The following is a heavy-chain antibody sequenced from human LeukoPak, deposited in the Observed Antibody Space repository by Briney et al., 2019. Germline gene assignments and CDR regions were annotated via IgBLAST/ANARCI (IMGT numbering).Heavy chain of an antibody. V-gene: IGHV4-34*01. CDR3: ARDSMVPGVITTRWFDP. CDR2: INHSGST. Sequence: PSETLSLTCAVYGGSFSGYYWSWIRQPPGKGLEWIGEINHSGSTNYNPSLKSRVTISVDTSKNQFSLKLTSMTAADTAVYYCARDSMVPGVITTRWFDPWGQGTLVTVSS. CDR1: GGSFSGYY. J-gene: IGHJ5*02. D-gene: IGHD3-10*01.